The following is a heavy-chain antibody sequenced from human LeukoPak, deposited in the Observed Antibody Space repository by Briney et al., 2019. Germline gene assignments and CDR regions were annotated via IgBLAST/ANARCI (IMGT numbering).Heavy chain of an antibody. D-gene: IGHD2-15*01. CDR2: INPSGGST. V-gene: IGHV1-46*01. CDR1: GYTFTSYY. CDR3: ARDLGYCSGGSCYWDAFGI. J-gene: IGHJ3*02. Sequence: ASVKVSCKASGYTFTSYYMHWVRQAPGQGLEWMGIINPSGGSTSYAQKFQGRVTMTRDTSTSTVYMELSSLRSEDTAVYYCARDLGYCSGGSCYWDAFGIWGQGTMVTVSS.